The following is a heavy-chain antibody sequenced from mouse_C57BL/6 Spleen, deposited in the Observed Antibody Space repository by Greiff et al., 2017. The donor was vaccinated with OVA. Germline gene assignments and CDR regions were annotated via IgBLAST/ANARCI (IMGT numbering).Heavy chain of an antibody. V-gene: IGHV1-55*01. CDR2: IYPGSGST. CDR1: GYTFTSYW. D-gene: IGHD2-4*01. J-gene: IGHJ4*01. CDR3: ARSPGDYDVRYAMDY. Sequence: QVQLKQPGAELVKPGASVKMSCKASGYTFTSYWITWVKQRPGQGLEWIGDIYPGSGSTNYNEKFKSKATLTVDTSSSTAYMQLSSLTSEDSAVYYCARSPGDYDVRYAMDYWGQGTSVTVSS.